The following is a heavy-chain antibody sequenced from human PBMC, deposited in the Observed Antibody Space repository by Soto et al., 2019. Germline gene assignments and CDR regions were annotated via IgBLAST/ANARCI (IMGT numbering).Heavy chain of an antibody. CDR3: AKDDSSGYYALDY. Sequence: GGSLRLSCAASGFTFSSYAMSGVRQAPGKGLEWVSAISGSGGSTYYADSVKGRFTISRDNSKNTLYLQMNSLRAEDTVVYYCAKDDSSGYYALDYWGQGTLVTVSS. CDR1: GFTFSSYA. CDR2: ISGSGGST. V-gene: IGHV3-23*01. J-gene: IGHJ4*02. D-gene: IGHD3-22*01.